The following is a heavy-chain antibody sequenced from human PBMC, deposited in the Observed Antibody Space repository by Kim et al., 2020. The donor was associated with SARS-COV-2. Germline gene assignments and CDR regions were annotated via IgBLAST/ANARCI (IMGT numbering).Heavy chain of an antibody. J-gene: IGHJ3*02. D-gene: IGHD3-16*01. Sequence: GGSLRLSCAASGFTFGDYAMHWVRQAPGKGLEWVSGISWNSGSIGYADSVKGRFTISRDNAKNSLYLQMNSLRAEDTALYYCAKDIGARGEDAFDIWGQGTMVTVSS. CDR2: ISWNSGSI. V-gene: IGHV3-9*01. CDR3: AKDIGARGEDAFDI. CDR1: GFTFGDYA.